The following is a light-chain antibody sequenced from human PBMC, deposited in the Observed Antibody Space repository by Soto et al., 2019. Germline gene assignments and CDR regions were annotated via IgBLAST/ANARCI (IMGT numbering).Light chain of an antibody. CDR2: WAS. V-gene: IGKV4-1*01. CDR1: QSVLYSSNNKNY. Sequence: DIVMTQSPDSLAVSLGERATINCKSSQSVLYSSNNKNYLAWYQQKPGQPPKLLIYWASTRESGVPDRFSGSGSGTDFTLTLSSLHAEDVAVYYSHQYYTTPWTFGQGTKVEI. J-gene: IGKJ1*01. CDR3: HQYYTTPWT.